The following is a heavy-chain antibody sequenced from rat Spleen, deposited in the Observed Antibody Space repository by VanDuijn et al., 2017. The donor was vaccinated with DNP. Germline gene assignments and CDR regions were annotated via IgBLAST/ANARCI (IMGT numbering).Heavy chain of an antibody. CDR2: VKTVGGIT. CDR3: VRRGGKGLFSK. J-gene: IGHJ3*01. CDR1: GFTFSGYD. Sequence: EVQLVESGGGLVQPGRSLKLSCAASGFTFSGYDMAWARQAPSKGLEWVASVKTVGGITYYRDSVKGRFIVSRDNAKSTLDLQMDSLRSEDTATYYCVRRGGKGLFSKWGQGTLVTVSS. D-gene: IGHD3-1*01. V-gene: IGHV5S23*01.